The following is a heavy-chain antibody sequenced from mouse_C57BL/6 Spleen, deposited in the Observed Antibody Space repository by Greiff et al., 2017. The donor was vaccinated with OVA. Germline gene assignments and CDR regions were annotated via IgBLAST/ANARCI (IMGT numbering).Heavy chain of an antibody. Sequence: EVMLVESGEGLVKPGGSLKLSCAASGFTFSSYAMSWVRQTPEKRLEWVAYISSGGDYIYYADTVKGRFTISRDNARNTLYLQMSSLKSEDTAMDYCTRTDYGSRNYAMDYWGQGTSVTVSS. D-gene: IGHD1-1*01. V-gene: IGHV5-9-1*02. CDR3: TRTDYGSRNYAMDY. J-gene: IGHJ4*01. CDR2: ISSGGDYI. CDR1: GFTFSSYA.